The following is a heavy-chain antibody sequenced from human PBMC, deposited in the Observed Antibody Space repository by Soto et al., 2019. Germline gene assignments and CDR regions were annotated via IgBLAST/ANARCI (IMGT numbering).Heavy chain of an antibody. Sequence: GGSLRLSCAASGFTVSSNYMSWVRQAPGKGLEWVSVIYSGGSTYYADSVKGRFTISRHNSKNTLYLQMNSLRAEDTAVYYCARWAVVIIKDAFDIWGQGTMVTVSS. CDR1: GFTVSSNY. V-gene: IGHV3-53*04. J-gene: IGHJ3*02. CDR3: ARWAVVIIKDAFDI. D-gene: IGHD3-3*01. CDR2: IYSGGST.